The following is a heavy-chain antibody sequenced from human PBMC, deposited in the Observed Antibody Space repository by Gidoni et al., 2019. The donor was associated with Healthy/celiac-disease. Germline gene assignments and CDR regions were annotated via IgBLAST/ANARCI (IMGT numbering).Heavy chain of an antibody. CDR2: IRSKAYGGTT. D-gene: IGHD6-13*01. Sequence: EVQLVESGGGLVQPGRSRRLACTAAGFTFGDYAMSWVRQAPGKGLEWVGFIRSKAYGGTTEYAASVKGRFTISRDDSKSIAYLQMNSLKTEDTAVYYCTSYSSSWPADYWGQGTLVTVSS. V-gene: IGHV3-49*04. CDR1: GFTFGDYA. CDR3: TSYSSSWPADY. J-gene: IGHJ4*02.